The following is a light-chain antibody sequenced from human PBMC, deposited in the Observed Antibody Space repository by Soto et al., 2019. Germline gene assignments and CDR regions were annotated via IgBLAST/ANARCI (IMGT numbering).Light chain of an antibody. J-gene: IGKJ4*01. CDR1: QSVSSSY. V-gene: IGKV3-20*01. CDR3: QHYGSLVLT. CDR2: GAS. Sequence: EIVLTQSPGTLSLSPGERATLSCRASQSVSSSYLAWYQQKPGQAPRLLIYGASSRATGIPDRFSGSGSGTDFTLTISILEPEDFAVYYCQHYGSLVLTFGVGTKVEIK.